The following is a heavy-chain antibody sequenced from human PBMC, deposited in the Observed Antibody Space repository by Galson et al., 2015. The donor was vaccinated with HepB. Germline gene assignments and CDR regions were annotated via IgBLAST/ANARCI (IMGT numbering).Heavy chain of an antibody. CDR2: ISYDGRTQ. J-gene: IGHJ4*02. V-gene: IGHV3-30*03. CDR1: GLTFSDYS. Sequence: SLRLSCAASGLTFSDYSMNWVRQAPGKGLEWVTVISYDGRTQNYADSVMGRFTISRDNSKDTVYLQMSSLRADDTAGYYCARDSGYVSGWYAGRGGFDYWGQGALVSVSS. CDR3: ARDSGYVSGWYAGRGGFDY. D-gene: IGHD6-19*01.